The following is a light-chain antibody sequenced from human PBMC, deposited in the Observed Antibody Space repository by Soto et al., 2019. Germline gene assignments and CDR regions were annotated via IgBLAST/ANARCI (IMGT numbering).Light chain of an antibody. V-gene: IGKV3-20*01. CDR3: HHYGSSTRT. Sequence: EIVLTQSPGTLSFSPGERATLSGRASQNLISDYLAWYQQKPGQPPRLLIYGASLRATGIPDRFSGSGSGTDFTLTISRLEPEDFAVYYCHHYGSSTRTFGQGTKVDI. CDR2: GAS. CDR1: QNLISDY. J-gene: IGKJ1*01.